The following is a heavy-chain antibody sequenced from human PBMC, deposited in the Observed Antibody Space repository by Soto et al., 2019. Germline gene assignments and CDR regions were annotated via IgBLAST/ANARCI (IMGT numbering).Heavy chain of an antibody. CDR1: GFTFSSYG. D-gene: IGHD4-17*01. Sequence: VQLVESGGGVVQPGRSLRLSCAASGFTFSSYGMHWVRQAPGKGLEWVAVISYDGSNKYYADSVKGRFTISRDNSKNTLYLQMNSLRAEDTAVYYCAKEPDYGDYDTPDYWGQGTLVTVSS. V-gene: IGHV3-30*18. J-gene: IGHJ4*02. CDR2: ISYDGSNK. CDR3: AKEPDYGDYDTPDY.